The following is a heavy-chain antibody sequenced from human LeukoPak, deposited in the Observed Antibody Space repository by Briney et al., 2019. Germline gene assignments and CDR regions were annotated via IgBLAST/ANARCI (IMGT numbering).Heavy chain of an antibody. V-gene: IGHV3-23*01. CDR3: ARGPYPDY. CDR2: ISGSGGST. J-gene: IGHJ4*02. CDR1: GFTFSSYG. Sequence: GGTLRLSCAASGFTFSSYGMSWVRQAPGKGLEWVSAISGSGGSTYYADSVKGRFTISRDNAKNLLYLQMNSLRAEDTAVYYCARGPYPDYWGQGTLVTVSS.